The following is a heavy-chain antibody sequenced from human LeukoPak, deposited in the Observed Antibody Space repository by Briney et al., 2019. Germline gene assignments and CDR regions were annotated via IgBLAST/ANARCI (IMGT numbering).Heavy chain of an antibody. Sequence: PSETLSLTCSVSGGSISGYYWSWIRQPAGKGLEWIGRIYTSGSTNYNPSLKSRVTISVDTSKNQFSLKLSSVTAADTAVYYCARDRGITIFGVVKPIYYFDYWGQGTLVTVSS. CDR3: ARDRGITIFGVVKPIYYFDY. J-gene: IGHJ4*02. V-gene: IGHV4-4*07. CDR2: IYTSGST. CDR1: GGSISGYY. D-gene: IGHD3-3*01.